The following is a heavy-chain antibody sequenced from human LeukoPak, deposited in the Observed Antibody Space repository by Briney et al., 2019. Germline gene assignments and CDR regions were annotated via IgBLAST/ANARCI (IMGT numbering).Heavy chain of an antibody. CDR2: INPSGGST. V-gene: IGHV1-46*01. J-gene: IGHJ4*02. CDR3: ASAVKDSSGYYRVFDY. D-gene: IGHD3-22*01. Sequence: ASVKVSCKASGGTFSSYAISWVRQAPGQGLEWMGIINPSGGSTSYAQKFQGRVTMTRDTSTSTVYMELSSLRSEDTAVYYCASAVKDSSGYYRVFDYWGQGTLVTVSS. CDR1: GGTFSSYA.